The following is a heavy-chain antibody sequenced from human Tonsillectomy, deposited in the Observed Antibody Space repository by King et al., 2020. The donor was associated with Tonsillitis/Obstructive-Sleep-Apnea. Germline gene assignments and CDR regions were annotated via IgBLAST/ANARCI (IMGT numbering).Heavy chain of an antibody. CDR2: LYSGGST. J-gene: IGHJ4*02. D-gene: IGHD4-11*01. CDR3: STAATNTAIDY. V-gene: IGHV3-53*01. CDR1: GFTVSTNY. Sequence: VQLVESGGGLIQPGGSLRLSCAASGFTVSTNYMSWVRQAPGKGLEWVSVLYSGGSTYYADSGLGRFTISRDNSKNTLYLQMDSLRAEDTAVYYCSTAATNTAIDYWGQGTLVTVSS.